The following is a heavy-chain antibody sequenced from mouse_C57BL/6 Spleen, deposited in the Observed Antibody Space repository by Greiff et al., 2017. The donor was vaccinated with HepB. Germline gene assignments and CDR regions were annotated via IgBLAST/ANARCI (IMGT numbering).Heavy chain of an antibody. V-gene: IGHV1-64*01. CDR2: IHPNSGST. CDR1: GYTFTSYW. D-gene: IGHD4-1*01. CDR3: ARPGLGPYYFDY. J-gene: IGHJ2*01. Sequence: QVQLKQPGAELVKPGASVKLSCKASGYTFTSYWMHWVKQRPGQGLEWIGMIHPNSGSTNYNEKFKSKATLTVDKSSSTAYMQLSSLTSEDSAVYYCARPGLGPYYFDYWGQGTTLTVSS.